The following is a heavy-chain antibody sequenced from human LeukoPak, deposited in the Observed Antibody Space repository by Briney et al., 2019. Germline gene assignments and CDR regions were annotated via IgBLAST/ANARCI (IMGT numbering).Heavy chain of an antibody. CDR2: ISGSGGST. J-gene: IGHJ6*02. CDR3: AKGPLSDFGVVIIIDYYYGMDV. D-gene: IGHD3-3*01. Sequence: GGSLRLSCGGSGFTFTSYAMSWVRQAPGKGLEWVSGISGSGGSTYYAESVKGRFTISRDISNNTLYLQMNSLRAEDTAVYYCAKGPLSDFGVVIIIDYYYGMDVWGQGTTVTVSS. V-gene: IGHV3-23*01. CDR1: GFTFTSYA.